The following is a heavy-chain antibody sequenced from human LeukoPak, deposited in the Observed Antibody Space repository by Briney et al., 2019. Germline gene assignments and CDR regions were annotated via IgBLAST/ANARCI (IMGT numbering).Heavy chain of an antibody. D-gene: IGHD5-12*01. CDR2: IYYSGST. Sequence: SETLSLTCAVYGGSFSGYYWSWIRQPPGKGLEWIGYIYYSGSTNYNPSLKSRVTISVDTSKNQFSLKLNSVTAADTAVYYCARVSGYDWESFYDYWGQGTLVTVSS. J-gene: IGHJ4*02. CDR1: GGSFSGYY. V-gene: IGHV4-59*01. CDR3: ARVSGYDWESFYDY.